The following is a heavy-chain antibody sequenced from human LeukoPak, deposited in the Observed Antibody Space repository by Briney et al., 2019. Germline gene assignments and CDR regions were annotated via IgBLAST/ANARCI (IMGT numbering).Heavy chain of an antibody. J-gene: IGHJ6*02. D-gene: IGHD2-21*02. CDR2: INTNTGKP. V-gene: IGHV7-4-1*02. CDR1: RYTFTNYA. Sequence: ASVKVSCKASRYTFTNYAMNWVRQAPGQGLEWMGWINTNTGKPTYAQGFTGRFVFFLDTSVSTAYLQISSLKAEDSAVYYCARGMVVLTAVYYYGMDVWGQGTTVTVSS. CDR3: ARGMVVLTAVYYYGMDV.